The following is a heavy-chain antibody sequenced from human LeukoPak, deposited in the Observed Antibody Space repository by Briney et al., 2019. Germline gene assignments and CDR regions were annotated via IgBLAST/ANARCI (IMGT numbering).Heavy chain of an antibody. Sequence: GGSLRLSCAASGFTFSNYDMHWARQAPGKGLEWVTFIRSDGSDKYYADSVKGRFTISRDNSRNTLYLQMNSLRPEDAAVYYCGGLAVFDYWGQGTLVTVSS. CDR2: IRSDGSDK. D-gene: IGHD2-15*01. J-gene: IGHJ4*02. CDR3: GGLAVFDY. CDR1: GFTFSNYD. V-gene: IGHV3-30*02.